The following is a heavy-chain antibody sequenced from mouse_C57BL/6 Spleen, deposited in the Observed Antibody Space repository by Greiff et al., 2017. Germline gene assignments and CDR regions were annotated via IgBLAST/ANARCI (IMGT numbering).Heavy chain of an antibody. CDR2: IDPSDSYT. Sequence: VQLQQPGAELVMPGASVKLSCKASGYSFTGYWMHWVKQRPGQGLEWIGEIDPSDSYTNYNQKFKGKSTLTVDKSSSTAYMQLSSLTSEDSAVYYGARYYDRGYFDDWGTGTTVTVSS. CDR3: ARYYDRGYFDD. D-gene: IGHD2-4*01. V-gene: IGHV1-69*01. CDR1: GYSFTGYW. J-gene: IGHJ1*03.